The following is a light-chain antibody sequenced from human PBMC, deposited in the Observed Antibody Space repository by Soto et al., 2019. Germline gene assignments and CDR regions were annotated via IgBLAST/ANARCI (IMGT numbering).Light chain of an antibody. CDR2: NAS. CDR1: QSVSTS. Sequence: EIVVTQSPATLSLSPGDRATLSCRASQSVSTSLAWYQQKPGQPPRLLIYNASKRATGIPVRFSGSGSGTDFTLTISSLESEDFAVYYCQQRSDWPLTFGGGTKVEIK. V-gene: IGKV3-11*01. J-gene: IGKJ4*01. CDR3: QQRSDWPLT.